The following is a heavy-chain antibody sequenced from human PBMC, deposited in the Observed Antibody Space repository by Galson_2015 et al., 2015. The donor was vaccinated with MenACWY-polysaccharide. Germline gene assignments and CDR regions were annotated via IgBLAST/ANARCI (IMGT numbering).Heavy chain of an antibody. CDR3: ANVVPRSSWTMGLDY. CDR1: GFSFSADC. CDR2: SGSGGGL. Sequence: SLRLSCAASGFSFSADCMSWVRQAPGRGLEWVSGSGSGGGLDYADSAKRRFSASRDNCKNTLYLQMNNLRAEDTAVYYCANVVPRSSWTMGLDYWGQGTLVTVSS. V-gene: IGHV3-23*01. D-gene: IGHD6-13*01. J-gene: IGHJ4*02.